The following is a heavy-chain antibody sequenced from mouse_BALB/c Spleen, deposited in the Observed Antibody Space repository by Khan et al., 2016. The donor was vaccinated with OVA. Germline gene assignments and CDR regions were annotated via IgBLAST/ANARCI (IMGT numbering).Heavy chain of an antibody. D-gene: IGHD4-1*01. V-gene: IGHV7-3*02. Sequence: EVELVESGGGLVQPGGSLRLSCATSGFTFTDYYMTWVRQPPGKALEWLGFIRDKANGYTTEYSASVRGRFTISRDNSQSILYLQMNSLRAEDSATYYCAREWEFYAMDYWGQGTSVTVPS. CDR2: IRDKANGYTT. CDR3: AREWEFYAMDY. J-gene: IGHJ4*01. CDR1: GFTFTDYY.